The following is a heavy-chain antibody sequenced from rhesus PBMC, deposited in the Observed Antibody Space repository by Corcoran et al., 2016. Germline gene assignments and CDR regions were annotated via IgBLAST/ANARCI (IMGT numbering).Heavy chain of an antibody. V-gene: IGHV4-122*02. D-gene: IGHD4-29*01. CDR2: ITYRGSP. J-gene: IGHJ4*01. CDR3: AREIYGGGVDY. CDR1: GGSISSGYYY. Sequence: QVQLQESGPGLVKPSETLSLTCAVSGGSISSGYYYWSWTRQPPGKGLEWIGYITYRGSPSYNPSLKDRVTISRDTSQNQFSMKLSSVTAADTAVYYCAREIYGGGVDYWGQGVLVTVSS.